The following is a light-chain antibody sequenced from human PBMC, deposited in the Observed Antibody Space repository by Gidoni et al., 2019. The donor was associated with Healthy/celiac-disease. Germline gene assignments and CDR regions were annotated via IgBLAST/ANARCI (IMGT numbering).Light chain of an antibody. Sequence: DIQMTQSPSSLSASVGDRVTITCRASQSSSSYLNWYQQKPGKAPKLLIYAASSLQSGVPSSFSGSGSGTYFTLTSSSLQPEDFATYYCQQSYSTLLPFGGGTKVEIK. CDR1: QSSSSY. V-gene: IGKV1-39*01. CDR2: AAS. CDR3: QQSYSTLLP. J-gene: IGKJ4*01.